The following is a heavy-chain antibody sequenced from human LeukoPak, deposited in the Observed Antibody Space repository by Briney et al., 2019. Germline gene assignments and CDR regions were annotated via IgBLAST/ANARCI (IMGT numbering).Heavy chain of an antibody. CDR1: GFTFSSYAMH. D-gene: IGHD3-16*01. V-gene: IGHV4-39*01. CDR2: IYYSGTT. Sequence: GSLRLSCAASGFTFSSYAMHWVRQPPGKGLEWIGSIYYSGTTYYNLSLKSRVTISVDTSRNQFSLRLSSVTAADTAVYYCARGGSRLTTAGDLDYWGQGTLVTVSS. J-gene: IGHJ4*02. CDR3: ARGGSRLTTAGDLDY.